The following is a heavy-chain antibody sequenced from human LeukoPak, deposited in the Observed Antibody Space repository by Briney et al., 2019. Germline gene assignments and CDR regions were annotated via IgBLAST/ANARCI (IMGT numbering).Heavy chain of an antibody. Sequence: GGSLRLSCVASGITFSSYSMNWVRQAPGRGLEWVSYISSSGSTIYYADSVKGRFTISRDNAKNSLYLQMNSLRAEDTAVYYCAELGITMIGGVWGKGTTVTISS. V-gene: IGHV3-48*04. D-gene: IGHD3-10*02. CDR3: AELGITMIGGV. CDR2: ISSSGSTI. J-gene: IGHJ6*04. CDR1: GITFSSYS.